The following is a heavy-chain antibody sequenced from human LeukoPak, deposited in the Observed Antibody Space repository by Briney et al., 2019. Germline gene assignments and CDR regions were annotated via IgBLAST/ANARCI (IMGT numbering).Heavy chain of an antibody. V-gene: IGHV4-39*07. CDR1: GGSMSSSSYF. CDR3: AREDGDSTQSDY. D-gene: IGHD4-17*01. J-gene: IGHJ4*02. Sequence: SETLSLTCTVSGGSMSSSSYFWGWIRQPPGKGLEWIGSIYYTGSTYYNPSLKSRVTVSADTSKNQFSLKLSSVTAADTAVYYCAREDGDSTQSDYWGQGTLVTVSS. CDR2: IYYTGST.